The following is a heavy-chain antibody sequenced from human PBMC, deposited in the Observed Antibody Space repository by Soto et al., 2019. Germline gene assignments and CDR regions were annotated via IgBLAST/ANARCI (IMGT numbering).Heavy chain of an antibody. CDR1: GFTFSSYS. CDR3: ARVGRMVRGVISWAFDI. J-gene: IGHJ3*02. CDR2: ISSSSSTI. D-gene: IGHD3-10*01. V-gene: IGHV3-48*02. Sequence: HPGGSLRLSCAASGFTFSSYSMNWVRQAPGKGLEWVSYISSSSSTIYYADSVKGRFTISRDNAKNSLYLQMNSLRDEDTAVYYCARVGRMVRGVISWAFDIWGQGTMVTVSS.